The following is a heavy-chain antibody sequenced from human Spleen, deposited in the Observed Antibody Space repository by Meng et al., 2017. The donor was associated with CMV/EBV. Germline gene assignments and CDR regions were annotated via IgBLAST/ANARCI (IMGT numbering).Heavy chain of an antibody. CDR1: GYTFTSYG. V-gene: IGHV1-18*01. CDR3: ARDRGTIFGVVIYAFDI. CDR2: ISAYNGNT. D-gene: IGHD3-3*01. J-gene: IGHJ3*02. Sequence: QVRTVQAGAEVKKPGASVKVSCKASGYTFTSYGISWVRQAPGQGLEWMGWISAYNGNTNYAQKLQGRVTMTTDTSTRTAYMELRSLRSDDTAVYYCARDRGTIFGVVIYAFDIWGQGTMVTVSS.